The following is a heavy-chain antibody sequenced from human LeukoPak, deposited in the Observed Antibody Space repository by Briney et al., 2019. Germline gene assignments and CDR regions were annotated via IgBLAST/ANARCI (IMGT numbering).Heavy chain of an antibody. CDR1: GFTFSNYA. Sequence: PGGSLRLSCAASGFTFSNYAMSWVRQAPGKGLEWVSGISDTGTNTYFADSVGGRFTVSRDNFKTTLYLHMNNLRAEDTAVYYCARGRRFGEFEFYYGMDVWGQGTTATVSS. J-gene: IGHJ6*02. CDR2: ISDTGTNT. CDR3: ARGRRFGEFEFYYGMDV. V-gene: IGHV3-23*01. D-gene: IGHD3-10*01.